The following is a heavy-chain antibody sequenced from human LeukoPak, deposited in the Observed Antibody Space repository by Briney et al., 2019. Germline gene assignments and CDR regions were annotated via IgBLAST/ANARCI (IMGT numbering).Heavy chain of an antibody. CDR2: IWYDESNK. CDR1: GFSSYG. V-gene: IGHV3-33*01. CDR3: ARDGFSSSWYGRALDY. Sequence: PGGSLRLSCAASGFSSYGMHWVRQAPGKGLEWVAVIWYDESNKYYADSVKGRFTISRDNSRNTLYLQMNSLRAEDTAVYYCARDGFSSSWYGRALDYWSQGTRVLVSS. J-gene: IGHJ4*02. D-gene: IGHD6-13*01.